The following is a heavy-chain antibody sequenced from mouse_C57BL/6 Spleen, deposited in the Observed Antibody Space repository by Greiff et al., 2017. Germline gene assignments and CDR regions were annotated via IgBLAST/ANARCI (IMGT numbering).Heavy chain of an antibody. CDR2: ISYDGSN. Sequence: DVKLQESGPGLVNPSQSLSLTCSVTGYSITSGYYWNWIRQFPGNKLEWMGYISYDGSNNYNPSLKNRISITRDTSKNQFFLKLNSVTTEDTATYYCARDRQLSLDYWGQGTTLTVSS. CDR3: ARDRQLSLDY. D-gene: IGHD3-2*02. V-gene: IGHV3-6*01. CDR1: GYSITSGYY. J-gene: IGHJ2*01.